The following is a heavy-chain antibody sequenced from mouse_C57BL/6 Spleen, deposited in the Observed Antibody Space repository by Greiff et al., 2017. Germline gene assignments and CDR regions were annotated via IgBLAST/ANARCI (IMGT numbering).Heavy chain of an antibody. Sequence: EVHLVESGGGLVKPGGSLKLSCAASGFTFSSYAMSWVRQTPEKRLEWVATISDGGSYTYYPDNVKGRFTISRDNAKNNLYLQMSHLKSEDTAMYYCARDDGYGEYYFDYWGQGTTLTVSS. CDR3: ARDDGYGEYYFDY. CDR1: GFTFSSYA. V-gene: IGHV5-4*01. J-gene: IGHJ2*01. CDR2: ISDGGSYT. D-gene: IGHD2-2*01.